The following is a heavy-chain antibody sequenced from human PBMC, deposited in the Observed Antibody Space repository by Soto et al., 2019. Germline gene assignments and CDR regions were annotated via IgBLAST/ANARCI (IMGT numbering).Heavy chain of an antibody. CDR2: INRHGGST. Sequence: EVQLVEAGGGAVRPGGSLRLSCAASGFPFDDYGMSWVRQAPGKGLEWVSGINRHGGSTGYADSVKGRFTISRDNAKNSLHLHMNSLRAEDTAFYYCARTPGYYGDFFYYWGQGTLVTVSA. V-gene: IGHV3-20*04. D-gene: IGHD4-17*01. J-gene: IGHJ4*02. CDR3: ARTPGYYGDFFYY. CDR1: GFPFDDYG.